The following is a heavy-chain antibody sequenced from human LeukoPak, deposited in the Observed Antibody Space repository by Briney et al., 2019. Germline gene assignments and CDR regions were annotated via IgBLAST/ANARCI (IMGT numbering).Heavy chain of an antibody. CDR1: GFTFSSYS. D-gene: IGHD6-6*01. V-gene: IGHV3-21*01. CDR2: ISSSSSYI. Sequence: GGSLRLSCAASGFTFSSYSMNWVRQAPGKGLEWVSSISSSSSYIYYADSVKGRFTISRDNAKNSLYLQMSSLRAEDTAVYYCARDRTGIAARYFDYWGQGTLVTVSS. J-gene: IGHJ4*02. CDR3: ARDRTGIAARYFDY.